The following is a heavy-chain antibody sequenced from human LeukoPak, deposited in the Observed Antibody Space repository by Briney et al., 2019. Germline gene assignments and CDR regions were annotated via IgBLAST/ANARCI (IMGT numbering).Heavy chain of an antibody. Sequence: GGSLRLSCAASGFTFSSYSMTWVRQAPGKGLEWVSCITSSSSYIYYADSVKGRFTISRDNAKNSLYLQMNSLRAEDTAVYYCAREDAMVAATIDYWGQGTLVTVSS. CDR1: GFTFSSYS. J-gene: IGHJ4*02. V-gene: IGHV3-21*01. CDR2: ITSSSSYI. CDR3: AREDAMVAATIDY. D-gene: IGHD2-15*01.